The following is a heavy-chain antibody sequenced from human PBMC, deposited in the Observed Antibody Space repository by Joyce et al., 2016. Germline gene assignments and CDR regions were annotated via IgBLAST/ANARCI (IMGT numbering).Heavy chain of an antibody. CDR1: GYTFTGYY. J-gene: IGHJ4*02. Sequence: QVQLVQSGAEVKKPGASVKVSCKASGYTFTGYYIHWVRQAPGQGLEWMGWFDPNRGPTNYAQKCQGRVTMTRDTSISTAYMELGRLRSDDTAVYYCARTSYDTREQLDYWGQGTLVTVSS. V-gene: IGHV1-2*02. D-gene: IGHD3-22*01. CDR2: FDPNRGPT. CDR3: ARTSYDTREQLDY.